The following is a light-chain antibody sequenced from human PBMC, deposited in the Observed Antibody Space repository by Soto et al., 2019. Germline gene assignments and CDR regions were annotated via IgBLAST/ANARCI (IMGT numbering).Light chain of an antibody. CDR3: QQSKDWWP. Sequence: EIVMTQSPATLSVSPGERATLSCRASQSVSNNLAWYQQKPGQAPRLLIYGASTRATGIPARFSGSGSGTEFTLPISSLQSEDFAVYYCQQSKDWWPFGQGTKVEI. CDR2: GAS. V-gene: IGKV3-15*01. CDR1: QSVSNN. J-gene: IGKJ1*01.